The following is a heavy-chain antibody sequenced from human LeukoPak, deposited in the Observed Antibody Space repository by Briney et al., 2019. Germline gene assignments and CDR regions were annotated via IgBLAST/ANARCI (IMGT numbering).Heavy chain of an antibody. CDR1: GFTFSSYA. D-gene: IGHD2-2*01. CDR3: VKDRYSTSPSYFDY. Sequence: PGGSLRLSCAASGFTFSSYAMSWVRQAPGKGLEWVSTIRGSDGYTYYADSVKGRFTISRDNSKNTVFLQMNSLRAEDTAVYYCVKDRYSTSPSYFDYWGQGTLVAVSS. V-gene: IGHV3-23*01. CDR2: IRGSDGYT. J-gene: IGHJ4*02.